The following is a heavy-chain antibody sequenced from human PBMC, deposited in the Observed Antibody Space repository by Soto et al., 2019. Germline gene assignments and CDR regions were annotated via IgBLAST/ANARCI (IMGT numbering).Heavy chain of an antibody. CDR3: ARSEVNIVVVGDYYYYMDV. D-gene: IGHD2-21*01. J-gene: IGHJ6*03. CDR2: IYYSGST. Sequence: SETLSLTCTVSGGSISSYYWSWIRQPPGKGLEWIGYIYYSGSTNYNPSLKSRVTLSVDTSKNQLLLTLTSVTAADTAVDYCARSEVNIVVVGDYYYYMDVWGKGTTVTVSS. V-gene: IGHV4-59*08. CDR1: GGSISSYY.